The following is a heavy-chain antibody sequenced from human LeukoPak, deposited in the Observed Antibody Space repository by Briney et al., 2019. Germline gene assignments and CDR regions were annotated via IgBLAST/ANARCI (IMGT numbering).Heavy chain of an antibody. CDR1: GYTFTSYD. CDR3: ARLWSMVRGVIKLFDY. D-gene: IGHD3-10*01. CDR2: MNPNSGNT. J-gene: IGHJ4*02. Sequence: ASVKVSCKASGYTFTSYDINWVRQATGQGLEWMGWMNPNSGNTGYAQKFQGRVTMTRNTSISTAYMELSSLRSEDTAVYYCARLWSMVRGVIKLFDYWGQGTLVTVSS. V-gene: IGHV1-8*01.